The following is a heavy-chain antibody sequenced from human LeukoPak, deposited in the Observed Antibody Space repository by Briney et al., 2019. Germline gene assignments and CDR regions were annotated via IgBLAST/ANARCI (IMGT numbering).Heavy chain of an antibody. D-gene: IGHD4-17*01. CDR3: AREARRLRALDY. V-gene: IGHV4-39*07. CDR2: IYYSGST. Sequence: SETLSLTCTVSGGSISSSSYYWGWIRQPPGKGLEWIGSIYYSGSTYYNPSLKSRVTISVDTSKNQFSLKLSSVTAADTAVYYCAREARRLRALDYWGQGTLVTVSS. J-gene: IGHJ4*02. CDR1: GGSISSSSYY.